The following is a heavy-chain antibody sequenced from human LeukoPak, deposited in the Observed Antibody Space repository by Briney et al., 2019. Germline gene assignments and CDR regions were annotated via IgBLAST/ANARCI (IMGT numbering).Heavy chain of an antibody. J-gene: IGHJ4*02. V-gene: IGHV1-69*13. Sequence: ASVKVSCKASGGTFSSYAISWVRQAPGQGLEWKGGIIPIFGTANYAQKFQGRVTITADESTSTAYMELSSLRSEDTAVYYCATHVDTAMAYYFDYWGQGTLVTVSS. CDR1: GGTFSSYA. D-gene: IGHD5-18*01. CDR2: IIPIFGTA. CDR3: ATHVDTAMAYYFDY.